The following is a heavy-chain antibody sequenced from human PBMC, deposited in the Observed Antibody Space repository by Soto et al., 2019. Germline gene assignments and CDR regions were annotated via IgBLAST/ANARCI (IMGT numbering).Heavy chain of an antibody. V-gene: IGHV1-69*13. CDR1: GGTFSSYA. D-gene: IGHD3-9*01. CDR3: AMDWLLQNGPFRY. Sequence: ASVKVSCKASGGTFSSYAISWVRQAPGQGLEWMGGIIPIFGTANYAQKFQGRVTITADESTSTAYMELSSLRSEDTAVYYCAMDWLLQNGPFRYWGQGTLVTVSS. J-gene: IGHJ4*02. CDR2: IIPIFGTA.